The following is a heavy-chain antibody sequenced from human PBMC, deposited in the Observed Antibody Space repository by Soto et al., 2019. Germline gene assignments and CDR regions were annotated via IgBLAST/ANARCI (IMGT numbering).Heavy chain of an antibody. Sequence: QVQLVESGGGVVQPGRSLRLSCAASGFTFSSYAMHWVRQAPGKGLEWVAVISYDGSNKYYADSVKGRFTISRDNSKNTLYLQMNCLRAEDTAVYYCASYYPIVGAPERDYWGQGTLVTVSS. J-gene: IGHJ4*02. V-gene: IGHV3-30-3*01. CDR3: ASYYPIVGAPERDY. CDR1: GFTFSSYA. D-gene: IGHD1-26*01. CDR2: ISYDGSNK.